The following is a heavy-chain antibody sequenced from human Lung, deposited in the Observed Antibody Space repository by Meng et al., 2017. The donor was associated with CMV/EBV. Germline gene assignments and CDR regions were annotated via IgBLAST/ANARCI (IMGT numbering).Heavy chain of an antibody. V-gene: IGHV1-8*03. CDR1: GYAFISYD. J-gene: IGHJ6*02. Sequence: ASXXVSXKASGYAFISYDINWVRQATGQGLEWMGWMNPNSGKTGYAQKFQGRVTITRDISINTAYMEVSSLRSEDTAVYFCARAGGNSNYYYGMDVWGQGTTVTVSS. CDR2: MNPNSGKT. D-gene: IGHD4-23*01. CDR3: ARAGGNSNYYYGMDV.